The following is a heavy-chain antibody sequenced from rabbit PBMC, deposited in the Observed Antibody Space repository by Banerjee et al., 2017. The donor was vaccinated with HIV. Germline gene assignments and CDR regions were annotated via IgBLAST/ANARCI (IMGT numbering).Heavy chain of an antibody. CDR1: GFDFSSNA. J-gene: IGHJ4*01. Sequence: QEQLVESGGGLVQPEGSLTLTCTASGFDFSSNAMCWVRQAPGKGLEWIACIYTGSSGGTWYASWAKGRFTISKTSSTTVTLQMTSLTAADTATYFCARRYAGYDYATDLWGQGTLVTV. CDR2: IYTGSSGGT. D-gene: IGHD6-1*01. V-gene: IGHV1S45*01. CDR3: ARRYAGYDYATDL.